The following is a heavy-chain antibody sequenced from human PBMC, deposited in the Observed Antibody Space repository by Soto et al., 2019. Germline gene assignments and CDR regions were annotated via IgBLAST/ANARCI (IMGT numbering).Heavy chain of an antibody. Sequence: GGYLRLSCAASGFTFSSYWMHWVRQAPGKGLVWVSRINSDGSSTSYADSVKGRFTISRDNAKNTLYLQMNSLRAEDTAVYYCAREPLHIVGATDYWGQGTLVTVSS. D-gene: IGHD1-26*01. V-gene: IGHV3-74*01. CDR1: GFTFSSYW. J-gene: IGHJ4*02. CDR3: AREPLHIVGATDY. CDR2: INSDGSST.